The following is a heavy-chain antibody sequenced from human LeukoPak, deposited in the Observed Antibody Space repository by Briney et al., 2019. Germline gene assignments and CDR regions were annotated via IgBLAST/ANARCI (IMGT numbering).Heavy chain of an antibody. CDR3: AKALVAGKDY. CDR1: GFTVSSNY. Sequence: GGSLRLSCAASGFTVSSNYMSWVRQAPGKGLEWVSAISGSGGSTYYADSVKGRFTISRDNSKNTLYLQMNSLRAEDTAVYYCAKALVAGKDYWGQGTLVTVSS. D-gene: IGHD6-19*01. V-gene: IGHV3-23*01. J-gene: IGHJ4*02. CDR2: ISGSGGST.